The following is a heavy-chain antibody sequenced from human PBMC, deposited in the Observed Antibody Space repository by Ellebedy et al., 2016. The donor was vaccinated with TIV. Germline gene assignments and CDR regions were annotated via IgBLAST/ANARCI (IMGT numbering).Heavy chain of an antibody. CDR3: ARDVLGAFYYYMDV. J-gene: IGHJ6*03. CDR2: IRNSDSST. Sequence: GGSLRLXXAASGFTLSDYYMSWVRQAPGKGLEWISYIRNSDSSTYYADSVKGRFTISRDNAKNSLYLQMNSLRAEDTAVYYCARDVLGAFYYYMDVWGEGATVTVSS. CDR1: GFTLSDYY. D-gene: IGHD3-10*02. V-gene: IGHV3-11*01.